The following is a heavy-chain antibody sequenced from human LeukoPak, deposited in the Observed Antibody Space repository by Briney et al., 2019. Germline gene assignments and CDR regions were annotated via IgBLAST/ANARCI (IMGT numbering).Heavy chain of an antibody. CDR3: ARTTEGGYTYNYFYYYYMDV. J-gene: IGHJ6*03. Sequence: SETLSLTCTVSGGSISSYYWSWLGQPPGKGLEWIGYIYYSGSTNYNPSLKSRISISVDTSKNQFSLKLSSVTAADTAVYYCARTTEGGYTYNYFYYYYMDVWGKGTTVTISS. V-gene: IGHV4-59*01. CDR2: IYYSGST. CDR1: GGSISSYY. D-gene: IGHD5-18*01.